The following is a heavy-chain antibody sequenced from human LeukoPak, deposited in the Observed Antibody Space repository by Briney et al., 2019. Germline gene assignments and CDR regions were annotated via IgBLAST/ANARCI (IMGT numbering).Heavy chain of an antibody. D-gene: IGHD3-10*01. Sequence: ASVKVSCKASGYTFTGYYMHWVRQAPGQGLEWMGWINPNSGGTNYAQKFQGRVTMTRDTSISTAYMELSRLRSDDTAVYYCARDLASPRGVIIPSLDYWGQGTLVTVSS. CDR1: GYTFTGYY. CDR2: INPNSGGT. CDR3: ARDLASPRGVIIPSLDY. V-gene: IGHV1-2*02. J-gene: IGHJ4*02.